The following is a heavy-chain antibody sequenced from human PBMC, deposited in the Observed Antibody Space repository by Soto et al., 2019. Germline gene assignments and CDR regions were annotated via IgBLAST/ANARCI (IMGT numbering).Heavy chain of an antibody. CDR3: AKDSIVVVPAAMSGYYDYIWGTSPFDY. J-gene: IGHJ4*02. Sequence: GGSLRLSCAASGFTFSSYAMSWVRQAPGKGLEWVSAISGSGGSTYYADSVKGRFTISRDNSKNTLYLQMNSLRAEDTAVYYCAKDSIVVVPAAMSGYYDYIWGTSPFDYWGQGTLVTVSS. CDR1: GFTFSSYA. V-gene: IGHV3-23*01. D-gene: IGHD2-2*01. CDR2: ISGSGGST.